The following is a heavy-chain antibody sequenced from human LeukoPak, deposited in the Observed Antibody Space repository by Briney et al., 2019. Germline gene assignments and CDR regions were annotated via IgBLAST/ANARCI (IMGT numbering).Heavy chain of an antibody. CDR1: GGSISSSNW. Sequence: SETLSLTCAVSGGSISSSNWWSWVRQPPGKGLEWIGEIYHSGSTNYNPSLKSRVTISVDKSKNQFSLKLSSVTAADTAVYYCAALSMIVVVDGWFDPWGQGTLVTVSS. D-gene: IGHD3-22*01. CDR2: IYHSGST. J-gene: IGHJ5*02. CDR3: AALSMIVVVDGWFDP. V-gene: IGHV4-4*02.